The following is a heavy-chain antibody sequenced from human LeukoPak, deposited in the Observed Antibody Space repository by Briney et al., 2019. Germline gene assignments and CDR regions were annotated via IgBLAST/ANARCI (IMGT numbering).Heavy chain of an antibody. CDR2: VYTSGST. CDR3: ARERGYGGTLDY. V-gene: IGHV4-61*02. CDR1: GGSISIGSYC. J-gene: IGHJ4*02. D-gene: IGHD4-23*01. Sequence: SETLSPTCTVSGGSISIGSYCWSWIRQSAGKGLEWIGRVYTSGSTNYNPSLKSRVTISVDAPKNQFSLKLSSVTAADTAVYFCARERGYGGTLDYWGQGTLVTVSS.